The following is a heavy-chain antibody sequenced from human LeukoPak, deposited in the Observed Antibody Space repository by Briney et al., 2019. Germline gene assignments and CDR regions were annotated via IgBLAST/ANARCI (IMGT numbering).Heavy chain of an antibody. CDR2: ISGDNGNT. CDR3: ARDCDRSGYYCY. J-gene: IGHJ4*02. D-gene: IGHD3-22*01. Sequence: ASVKVSCKASGYTFTSYGISWVRQAPGRGLEWMGWISGDNGNTYYAQKLQGRVTMTTDTSTSTAYMEPRSLRSDDTAVYFCARDCDRSGYYCYWGQGTLVTVSS. CDR1: GYTFTSYG. V-gene: IGHV1-18*01.